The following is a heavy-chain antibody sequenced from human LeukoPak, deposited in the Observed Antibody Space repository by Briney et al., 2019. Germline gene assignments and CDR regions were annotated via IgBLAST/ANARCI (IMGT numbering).Heavy chain of an antibody. CDR1: GGSINNYY. V-gene: IGHV4-59*01. CDR2: IYYDGAT. J-gene: IGHJ4*02. D-gene: IGHD4-23*01. Sequence: SETLSLTCTVSGGSINNYYWSWIRQPPGKGLEWVAYIYYDGATNYNPSLKRRITISIDTSKNQFSLKLTSVTAADTAVYYCARGAALDYGGNSVFDYWGQGTLVTVSS. CDR3: ARGAALDYGGNSVFDY.